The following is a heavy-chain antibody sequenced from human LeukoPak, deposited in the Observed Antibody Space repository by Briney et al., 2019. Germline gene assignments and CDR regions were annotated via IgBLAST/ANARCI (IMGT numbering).Heavy chain of an antibody. D-gene: IGHD5-18*01. Sequence: GGSLRLSCAASGFTVSSNYMSWVRQAPGKGLEWVSVIYSGGSTYYADSVKGRFTISRDTSKNTLYLQMNSLRAEDTAVYYCARGYSYGXNCFDPWGQGTLVTVSS. V-gene: IGHV3-53*01. CDR1: GFTVSSNY. CDR2: IYSGGST. J-gene: IGHJ5*02. CDR3: ARGYSYGXNCFDP.